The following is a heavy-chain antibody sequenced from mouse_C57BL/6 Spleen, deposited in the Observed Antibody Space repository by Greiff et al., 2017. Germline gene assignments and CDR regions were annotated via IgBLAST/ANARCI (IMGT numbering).Heavy chain of an antibody. V-gene: IGHV1-76*01. CDR1: GYTFTDYY. D-gene: IGHD2-3*01. CDR2: IYPGSGNT. Sequence: VQLQQSGAELVRPGASVKLSCKASGYTFTDYYINWVKQRPGQGLEWIARIYPGSGNTYYNEKFKGKATLTAEKSSSTAYMQLSSLTSEDSAVYFCARGSGYYFGFAYWGQGTLVTVSA. CDR3: ARGSGYYFGFAY. J-gene: IGHJ3*01.